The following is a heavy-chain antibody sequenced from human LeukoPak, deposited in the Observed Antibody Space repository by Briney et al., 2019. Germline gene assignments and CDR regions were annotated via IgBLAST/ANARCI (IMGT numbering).Heavy chain of an antibody. D-gene: IGHD3-3*01. J-gene: IGHJ4*02. CDR1: GGSISSSSYY. CDR2: INHSGST. Sequence: SETLSLTCTVSGGSISSSSYYWGWIRQPPGKGLEWIGEINHSGSTNYNPSLKSRVTISVDTSKNQFSLKLSSVTAADTAVYYCARDRITIFGVVIMGFDYWGQGTLVTVSS. V-gene: IGHV4-39*07. CDR3: ARDRITIFGVVIMGFDY.